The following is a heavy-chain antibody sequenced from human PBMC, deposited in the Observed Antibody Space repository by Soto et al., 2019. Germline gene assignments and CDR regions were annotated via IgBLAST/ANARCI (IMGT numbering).Heavy chain of an antibody. D-gene: IGHD3-22*01. J-gene: IGHJ4*02. CDR1: GGSISSVGYY. Sequence: ASETLSLTCTVSGGSISSVGYYWSWIRQHPGKGLEWIGYIYYSGSTYYNPSLKSRVTISVDTSKNQFSLKLSSVTAADTAVYYCARDSSVDDYFDYWGQGTLVTVS. V-gene: IGHV4-31*03. CDR3: ARDSSVDDYFDY. CDR2: IYYSGST.